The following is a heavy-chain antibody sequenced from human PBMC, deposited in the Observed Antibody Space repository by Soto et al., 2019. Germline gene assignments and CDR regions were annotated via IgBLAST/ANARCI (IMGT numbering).Heavy chain of an antibody. CDR1: GGIFTNNA. Sequence: QVQVVQSGAEVKKPGSSVKVSCKVSGGIFTNNAISWVRQAPGQGLEWLGGVIPLFDTAYYAQIFRGRLRISADGATTTAYMELSGLTSADTAVYXXXXXXXXXGYNFYHGMDVWGQGT. J-gene: IGHJ6*02. V-gene: IGHV1-69*01. CDR3: XXXXXXXGYNFYHGMDV. CDR2: VIPLFDTA.